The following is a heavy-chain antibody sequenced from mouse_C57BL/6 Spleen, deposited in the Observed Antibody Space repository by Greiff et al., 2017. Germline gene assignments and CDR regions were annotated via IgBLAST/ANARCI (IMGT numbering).Heavy chain of an antibody. D-gene: IGHD1-1*01. V-gene: IGHV1-82*01. CDR1: GYAFRSSW. J-gene: IGHJ4*01. Sequence: VQLQQSGPELVKPGASVKISCKASGYAFRSSWMNWVKQRPGKGLEWIGRIYPGGGDTNYNGKFQGTATLTADKSSSTAYMQLSSLPSEDSAVYFCARYDTTVVGAMDYWGQGTSVTVSS. CDR3: ARYDTTVVGAMDY. CDR2: IYPGGGDT.